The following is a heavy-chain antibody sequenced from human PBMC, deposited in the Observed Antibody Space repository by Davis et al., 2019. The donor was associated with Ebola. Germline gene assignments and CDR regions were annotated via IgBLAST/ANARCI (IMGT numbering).Heavy chain of an antibody. Sequence: GGSLRLSCAASGFNFGTYWMSWVRQVPGKGLEWVANMNPEGSEKHYADSVKGRFTISRDNAKNTLYLQMNSLRAEDTAVYYCARGGVVVPAALDYWGRGTLVTVSS. CDR1: GFNFGTYW. D-gene: IGHD2-2*01. J-gene: IGHJ4*02. CDR2: MNPEGSEK. V-gene: IGHV3-7*01. CDR3: ARGGVVVPAALDY.